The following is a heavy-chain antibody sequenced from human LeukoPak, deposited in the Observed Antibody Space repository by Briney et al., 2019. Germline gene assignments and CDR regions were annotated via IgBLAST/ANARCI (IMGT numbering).Heavy chain of an antibody. CDR3: VGGDY. J-gene: IGHJ4*02. V-gene: IGHV3-30*03. CDR2: ISYDGSNK. CDR1: GFTFSNFG. Sequence: GGSLRLSCAASGFTFSNFGMHWIRQAPGKGLEWVAVISYDGSNKYWGDSVKGRFTISRDNTKNSLYLQMNSLRAEDTAVYYCVGGDYWGQGTPVTVSS.